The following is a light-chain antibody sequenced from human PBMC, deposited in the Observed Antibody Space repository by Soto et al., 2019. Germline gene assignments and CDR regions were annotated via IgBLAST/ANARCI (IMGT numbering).Light chain of an antibody. CDR1: TSNIGRNS. CDR3: ATWDDSLAGVV. Sequence: QPVLSQPPSASETPGQRVTISCSGTTSNIGRNSVNWYQQLPKTAPRLVIYTNNQRPSGVPDRFSGSKSGTSASLAISGLQSVDEADYFCATWDDSLAGVVFGGGTKVTVL. V-gene: IGLV1-44*01. CDR2: TNN. J-gene: IGLJ2*01.